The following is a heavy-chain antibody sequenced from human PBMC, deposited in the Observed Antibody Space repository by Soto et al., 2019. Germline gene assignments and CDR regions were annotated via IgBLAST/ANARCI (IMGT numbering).Heavy chain of an antibody. J-gene: IGHJ2*01. CDR2: ITCKGNT. CDR1: GGYISINNYY. V-gene: IGHV4-61*01. Sequence: QVQLQESGPGLVKPSETLSLTCTVSGGYISINNYYWSWIRQPPGKGLEWIGYITCKGNTNYNPSLEGRVTASVDTSKNQFSLKVNSVAAADQAVYYCARGVDPLDWYFDLWGRGTLVSVSS. D-gene: IGHD3-16*02. CDR3: ARGVDPLDWYFDL.